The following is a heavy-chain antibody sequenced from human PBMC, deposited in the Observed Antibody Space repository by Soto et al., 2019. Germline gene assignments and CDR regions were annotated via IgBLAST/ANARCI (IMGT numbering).Heavy chain of an antibody. V-gene: IGHV1-69*06. CDR3: ARDLGHVSGTPDNHYYYGLDV. CDR1: GVAFNTFA. Sequence: QVQLGQSGPEVQKPGSSVRVSCKASGVAFNTFALSWVRQAPGQGLEWMGGIIPVFGSADYAQKFQGKITITADKSTSTVYMELSILRSDATAVYYGARDLGHVSGTPDNHYYYGLDVWGHGTTVTVSS. D-gene: IGHD3-16*01. J-gene: IGHJ6*02. CDR2: IIPVFGSA.